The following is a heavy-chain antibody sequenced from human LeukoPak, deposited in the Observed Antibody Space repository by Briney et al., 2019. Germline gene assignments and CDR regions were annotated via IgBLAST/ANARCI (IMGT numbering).Heavy chain of an antibody. CDR1: GYTFTGYY. V-gene: IGHV1-2*02. D-gene: IGHD2-21*02. CDR3: ARGLWVTAMDN. J-gene: IGHJ4*02. Sequence: ASVGVSCKASGYTFTGYYMHWVRQAAGQRLEWMGWINPNSGGTNYAQKFQGRVTMTRDTSISTAYMELSRLRSDDTAVYYCARGLWVTAMDNWGQGTLVTVSS. CDR2: INPNSGGT.